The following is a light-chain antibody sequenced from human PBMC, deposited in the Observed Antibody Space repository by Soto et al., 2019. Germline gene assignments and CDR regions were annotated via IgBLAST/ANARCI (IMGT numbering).Light chain of an antibody. J-gene: IGKJ4*01. V-gene: IGKV3-11*01. CDR1: QTVSRF. CDR3: QPRFTLPLT. CDR2: GVS. Sequence: ETVLTQSPATLSLSPGESATLSCRASQTVSRFFAWYQQKPDQSPRLLIYGVSNRATGVAARFSASGSGTDFTLSISSLEPEDSAVYYCQPRFTLPLTCGGGTKVEIK.